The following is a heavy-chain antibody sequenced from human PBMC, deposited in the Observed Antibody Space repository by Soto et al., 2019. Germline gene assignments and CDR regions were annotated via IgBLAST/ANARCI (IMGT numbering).Heavy chain of an antibody. CDR2: ISAYNGNT. J-gene: IGHJ4*02. V-gene: IGHV1-18*01. Sequence: QVQLVQSGAEVKKPGASVKVSCKASGYTFTSYGISWVRQAPGQGLEWMGWISAYNGNTNYAQKFQGRVTMTTDTSTSTAYMELRSLRSDDTAVYYCARDHGRAYCGGDCYSVGDYWGQGTLVTVSS. CDR1: GYTFTSYG. D-gene: IGHD2-21*02. CDR3: ARDHGRAYCGGDCYSVGDY.